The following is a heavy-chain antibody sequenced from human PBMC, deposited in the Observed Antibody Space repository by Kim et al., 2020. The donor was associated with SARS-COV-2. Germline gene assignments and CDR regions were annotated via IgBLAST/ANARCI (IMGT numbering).Heavy chain of an antibody. CDR1: GYTFTSYA. CDR2: INAGNGNT. CDR3: ARDFRYSHRDQTDDAFDI. V-gene: IGHV1-3*01. D-gene: IGHD2-21*01. Sequence: ASVKVSCKASGYTFTSYAMHWVRQAPGQGLEWMGWINAGNGNTKYSQKFQGRVTITRDTSASTAYMELSSLRSEDTAVYYCARDFRYSHRDQTDDAFDIWGQGTMVTVSS. J-gene: IGHJ3*02.